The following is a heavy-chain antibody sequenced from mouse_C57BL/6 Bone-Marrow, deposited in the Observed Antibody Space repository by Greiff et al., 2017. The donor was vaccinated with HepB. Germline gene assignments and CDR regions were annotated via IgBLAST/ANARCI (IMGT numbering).Heavy chain of an antibody. CDR1: GYTFTSYW. CDR3: TSPAQIVYHGDWYFDV. CDR2: IYPGSGST. Sequence: QVQLQQPGAELVKPGASVKMSCKASGYTFTSYWITWVKQRPGQGLEWIGDIYPGSGSTNYNEKFKSKATLTVDPSSRTAYMQLSSLTSEDSAVYYCTSPAQIVYHGDWYFDVWGTGTTVTVSS. V-gene: IGHV1-55*01. J-gene: IGHJ1*03.